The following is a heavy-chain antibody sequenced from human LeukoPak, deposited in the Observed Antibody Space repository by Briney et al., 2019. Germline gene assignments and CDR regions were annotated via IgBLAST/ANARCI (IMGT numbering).Heavy chain of an antibody. J-gene: IGHJ4*02. V-gene: IGHV2-5*02. CDR3: AHRRKYYDSSGPPPFDY. CDR2: IYWDDDK. D-gene: IGHD3-22*01. CDR1: GFSLSTSGVG. Sequence: SGPTLVKPTQTLTLTCTFSGFSLSTSGVGVGWIRQPPGKALEWLALIYWDDDKRYSPSLKSRLTITKDTSKNQVVLTMTNMDPVDTATYYCAHRRKYYDSSGPPPFDYWGQGTLVTVSS.